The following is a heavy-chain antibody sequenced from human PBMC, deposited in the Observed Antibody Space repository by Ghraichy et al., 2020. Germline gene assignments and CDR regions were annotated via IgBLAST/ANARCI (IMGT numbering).Heavy chain of an antibody. Sequence: GGSLRLSCAASGFTFSSYGMHWVRQAPGKGLEWVAVIWYDGSNKYYADSVKGRFTISRDNSKNTLYLQMNSLRAEDTAVYYCARGYSSGWYHHWGSFDIWGQGTMVTVSS. CDR3: ARGYSSGWYHHWGSFDI. CDR1: GFTFSSYG. J-gene: IGHJ3*02. D-gene: IGHD6-19*01. V-gene: IGHV3-33*08. CDR2: IWYDGSNK.